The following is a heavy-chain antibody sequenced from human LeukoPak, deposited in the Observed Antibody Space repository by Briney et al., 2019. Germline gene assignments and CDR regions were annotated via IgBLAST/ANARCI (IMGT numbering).Heavy chain of an antibody. CDR1: GFTFSIYS. Sequence: KPGGSLRLSCAASGFTFSIYSMSWVRQAPGKGLEWVSSISSSSSYIYYADSVKGRFTISRDNAKNSLYLQMNSLRAEDTAVYYCARVHSYTPQHYYDSSGYYYGSPFDIWGQGTMVTVSS. V-gene: IGHV3-21*01. CDR2: ISSSSSYI. D-gene: IGHD3-22*01. J-gene: IGHJ3*02. CDR3: ARVHSYTPQHYYDSSGYYYGSPFDI.